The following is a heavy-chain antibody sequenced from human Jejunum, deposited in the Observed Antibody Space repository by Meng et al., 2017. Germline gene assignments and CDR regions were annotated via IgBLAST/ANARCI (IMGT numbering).Heavy chain of an antibody. J-gene: IGHJ4*02. CDR3: ASWRYDH. Sequence: QVQPQPSDPGLVKPSQPLSPTCAISGDSVSSNSAAWNWIRQSPSRGLEWLGRTYYRSKWYNQYAVHVRSRITINPDTSKNQFSLHLDSVTPEDTAVYYCASWRYDHWGQGTLVTVSS. V-gene: IGHV6-1*01. CDR1: GDSVSSNSAA. D-gene: IGHD1-1*01. CDR2: TYYRSKWYN.